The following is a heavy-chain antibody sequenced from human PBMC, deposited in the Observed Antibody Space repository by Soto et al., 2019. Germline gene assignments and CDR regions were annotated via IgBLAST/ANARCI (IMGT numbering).Heavy chain of an antibody. CDR3: ATGRSEIVPGAMDT. CDR2: IYPTGST. J-gene: IGHJ5*02. V-gene: IGHV4-4*07. Sequence: QVQLQESGPGLVKPSETLSLSCTVSGGSFSSXXXXXXXXXXXKGLEWIGRIYPTGSTTYNPSLKSRLTMSVDTSKNQFSLRLTSMTAADTAVYYCATGRSEIVPGAMDTWGQGTLVTVSS. D-gene: IGHD2-2*01. CDR1: GGSFSSXX.